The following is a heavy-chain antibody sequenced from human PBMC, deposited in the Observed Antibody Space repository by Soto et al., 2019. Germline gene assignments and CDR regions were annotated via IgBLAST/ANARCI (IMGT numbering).Heavy chain of an antibody. CDR2: ISSSSSYT. J-gene: IGHJ6*02. V-gene: IGHV3-21*01. CDR1: GFTFSSYS. D-gene: IGHD3-16*02. Sequence: EVQLVESGGGLVKPGGSLRLSCAASGFTFSSYSMNWVRQAPGKGLAWVSSISSSSSYTYYADSVKGRLTISRDNAKNSRDLQMNSLRAEDTAVYYCARSGDYVWGSYRSDYGMDVWGQGTTVTVSS. CDR3: ARSGDYVWGSYRSDYGMDV.